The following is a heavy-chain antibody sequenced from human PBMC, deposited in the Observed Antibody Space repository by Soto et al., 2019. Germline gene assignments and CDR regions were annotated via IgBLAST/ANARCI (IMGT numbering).Heavy chain of an antibody. CDR3: ATMGTPATGLYFFDY. D-gene: IGHD2-15*01. Sequence: SETLSLTCAVSGGSISSGGYSWSWIRQPPEKGMEWIGYIYHSGSTYYNPSLKSRVTISVDTSKNQFSLKLSFVTAADTAVYYCATMGTPATGLYFFDYWGQGSLVTASS. J-gene: IGHJ4*02. V-gene: IGHV4-30-2*01. CDR2: IYHSGST. CDR1: GGSISSGGYS.